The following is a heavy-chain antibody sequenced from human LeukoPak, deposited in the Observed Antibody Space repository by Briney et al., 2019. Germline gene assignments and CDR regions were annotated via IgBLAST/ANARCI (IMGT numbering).Heavy chain of an antibody. J-gene: IGHJ6*03. D-gene: IGHD3-10*01. CDR2: IYTSGST. CDR3: PSLKSRVPISVDTSKNQFSLKLSSVTAADTAVYYCASTALESIAARPDYYYYMDV. V-gene: IGHV4-61*02. CDR1: GGSISSGSYY. Sequence: SQTLSLTCTVSGGSISSGSYYWSWIRQPAGKGLEWIGRIYTSGSTNYNPPLKSRDTIPVDTPKNQSPPNLTPVTAPHTRTNYNPSLKSRVPISVDTSKNQFSLKLSSVTAADTAVYYCASTALESIAARPDYYYYMDVWGKGTTVTVSS.